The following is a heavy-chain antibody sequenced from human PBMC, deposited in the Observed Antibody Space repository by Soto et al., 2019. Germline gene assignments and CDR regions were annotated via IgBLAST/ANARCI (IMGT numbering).Heavy chain of an antibody. D-gene: IGHD3-3*01. J-gene: IGHJ5*02. CDR3: ARATYYDFWSGEGFDP. Sequence: SETLSLTCTVSGGSISSYYGSWIRQPPGKGLEWIGYIYYSGSTNYNPSLKSRVTISVDTSKNQFSLKLSSVTAADTAVYYCARATYYDFWSGEGFDPWGQGTLVTVSS. V-gene: IGHV4-59*01. CDR1: GGSISSYY. CDR2: IYYSGST.